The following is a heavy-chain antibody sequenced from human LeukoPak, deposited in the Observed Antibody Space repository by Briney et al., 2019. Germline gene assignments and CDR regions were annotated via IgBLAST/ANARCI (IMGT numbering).Heavy chain of an antibody. V-gene: IGHV3-9*01. CDR2: ISWNSGSI. D-gene: IGHD2/OR15-2a*01. CDR1: GFTFDDYA. Sequence: GGSLRLSCAASGFTFDDYAMHWVRQAPGKGLEWVSGISWNSGSIGYADSVKGRFTISRDNAKSSLYLQMNSLRAEDTAVYYCVSFYETYWGRGTLVTVSS. CDR3: VSFYETY. J-gene: IGHJ4*02.